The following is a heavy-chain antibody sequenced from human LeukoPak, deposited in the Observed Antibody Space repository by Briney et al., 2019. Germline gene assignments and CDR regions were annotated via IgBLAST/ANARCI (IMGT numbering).Heavy chain of an antibody. CDR1: GFTFSNAW. J-gene: IGHJ4*02. D-gene: IGHD5-24*01. CDR3: ARDRGAKEMATMDDY. V-gene: IGHV3-15*01. CDR2: FKSKTDGGAR. Sequence: PGGSLRLSCVASGFTFSNAWMSWVRQAPGKGLEWVARFKSKTDGGARDYTAPVKDRFTISRDDSQNTLYLQMNSLRAEDTAVYYCARDRGAKEMATMDDYWGQGTLVTVSS.